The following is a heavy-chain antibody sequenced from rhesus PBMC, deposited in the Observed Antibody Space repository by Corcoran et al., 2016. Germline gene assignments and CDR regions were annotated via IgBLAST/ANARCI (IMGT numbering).Heavy chain of an antibody. Sequence: QVQLQESGPGLVKPSAPLSLPCAVSGGSISDDYYWSWLRQPPGKGLEWIGYIYGSGGGTNYNPSLKNRGTMSIDTSKNQFSLKLSSVTAADTAVYYCARDGGLAAAGPFYFDYWGQGVLVTVSS. J-gene: IGHJ4*01. D-gene: IGHD6S26*01. CDR2: IYGSGGGT. CDR3: ARDGGLAAAGPFYFDY. CDR1: GGSISDDYY. V-gene: IGHV4-106*01.